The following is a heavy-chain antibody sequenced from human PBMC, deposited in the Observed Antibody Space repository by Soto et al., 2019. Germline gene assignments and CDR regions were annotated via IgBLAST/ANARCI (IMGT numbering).Heavy chain of an antibody. CDR2: ISTYSGDT. D-gene: IGHD5-12*01. Sequence: AAVKVSCKASGYTFFTYDISWVRQSPGQGLEWMGWISTYSGDTKYAQKFQGRVTMTTDTSTTTAYLELRSLRSDDTAVYYCARHHGPTTSENWFDPWGQGTLVTVSS. CDR1: GYTFFTYD. J-gene: IGHJ5*02. V-gene: IGHV1-18*01. CDR3: ARHHGPTTSENWFDP.